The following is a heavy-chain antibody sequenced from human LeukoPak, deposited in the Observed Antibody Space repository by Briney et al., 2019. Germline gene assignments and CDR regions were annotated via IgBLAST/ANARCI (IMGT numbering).Heavy chain of an antibody. D-gene: IGHD5-18*01. CDR1: GFTFSSYW. CDR2: INSDGSST. CDR3: ARGGRYSCGPFDY. J-gene: IGHJ4*02. Sequence: GGSLRLSCAASGFTFSSYWMHWVRQAPGKGLVWVSRINSDGSSTSYADSVKGRFTISRDNAKNTLYLQMNSLRAEDTAVYYCARGGRYSCGPFDYWGQGTLVTVSS. V-gene: IGHV3-74*01.